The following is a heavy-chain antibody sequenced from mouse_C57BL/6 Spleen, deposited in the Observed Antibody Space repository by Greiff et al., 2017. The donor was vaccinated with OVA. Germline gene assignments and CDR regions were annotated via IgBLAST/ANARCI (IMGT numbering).Heavy chain of an antibody. CDR3: ARGAYYSNDWYFDV. CDR1: GYTFTSYW. CDR2: IYPGSGST. V-gene: IGHV1-55*01. J-gene: IGHJ1*03. D-gene: IGHD2-5*01. Sequence: QESGAELVKPGASVKMSCKASGYTFTSYWITWVKQRPGQGLEWIGDIYPGSGSTNYNEKFKSKATLTVDTSSSTAYMQLSSLTSEDSAVYYCARGAYYSNDWYFDVWGTGTTVTVSS.